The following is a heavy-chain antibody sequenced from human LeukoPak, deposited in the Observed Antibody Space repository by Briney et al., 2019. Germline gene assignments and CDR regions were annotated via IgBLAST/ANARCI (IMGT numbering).Heavy chain of an antibody. CDR3: ARSSILLRSRYFDY. Sequence: GGSLRLSCAASGFTVSSNYMSWVRQAPGKGLEWVSVIYSGGSAYYADSVKGRFTISRDNSKNTLYLQMNSLRAEDTAVYYCARSSILLRSRYFDYWGQGTLVTV. V-gene: IGHV3-66*01. CDR2: IYSGGSA. CDR1: GFTVSSNY. D-gene: IGHD3-10*01. J-gene: IGHJ4*02.